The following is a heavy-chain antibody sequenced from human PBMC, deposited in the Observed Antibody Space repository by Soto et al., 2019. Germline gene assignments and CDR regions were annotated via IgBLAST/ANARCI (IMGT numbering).Heavy chain of an antibody. CDR3: ARPFPAKNILSSSWKPFDY. CDR2: INPNSGGT. V-gene: IGHV1-2*02. Sequence: GASVKVSCKASGYTSTGYYMHWVRQAPGQGLEWMGWINPNSGGTNYAQKFQGRVTMTRDTSISTAYMELSRLRSDDTAVYYCARPFPAKNILSSSWKPFDYWGQGTLVTVSS. J-gene: IGHJ4*02. CDR1: GYTSTGYY. D-gene: IGHD6-13*01.